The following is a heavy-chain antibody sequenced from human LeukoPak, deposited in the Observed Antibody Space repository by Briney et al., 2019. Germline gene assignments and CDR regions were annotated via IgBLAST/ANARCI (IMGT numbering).Heavy chain of an antibody. CDR3: AKDFFSGSSGTFDI. V-gene: IGHV3-30*02. D-gene: IGHD1-26*01. J-gene: IGHJ3*02. CDR1: GFIFSSYG. CDR2: IRYDGSNK. Sequence: PGGSLRLSCAASGFIFSSYGMHWVRQAPGKGLEWVAFIRYDGSNKYYADSVKGRFTISRDNSKNTLYLQMNSLRAEDTAVYYCAKDFFSGSSGTFDIWGQGTMVAVSS.